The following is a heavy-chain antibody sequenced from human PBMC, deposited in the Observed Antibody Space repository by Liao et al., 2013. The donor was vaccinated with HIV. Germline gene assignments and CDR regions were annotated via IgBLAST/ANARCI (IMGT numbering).Heavy chain of an antibody. V-gene: IGHV4-59*01. CDR2: IYYSGST. D-gene: IGHD5-18*01. CDR1: GGPISSYY. Sequence: QVQLQESGSGLVKPSETLSLTCTVSGGPISSYYWSWIRQPPGKGLEWIGYIYYSGSTNYNPSLKSRVTISVDTSKNQFSLKLSSVTAADTAVYYCAGYNYGYDAFDIWGQGTMVTVSS. J-gene: IGHJ3*02. CDR3: AGYNYGYDAFDI.